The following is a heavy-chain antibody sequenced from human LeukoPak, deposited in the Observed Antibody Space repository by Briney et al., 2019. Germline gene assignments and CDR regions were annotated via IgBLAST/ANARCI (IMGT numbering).Heavy chain of an antibody. Sequence: AGGSLILSCAASGFTFSSYSMNWGRQAPGKGLEWVSYISSSSSTIYYADSVKGRFTISRDNAKNSLYLQMNSLRAEDTAVYYCARVLTMIVVPMDYWGQGTLVTVSS. V-gene: IGHV3-48*04. CDR1: GFTFSSYS. D-gene: IGHD3-22*01. CDR3: ARVLTMIVVPMDY. J-gene: IGHJ4*02. CDR2: ISSSSSTI.